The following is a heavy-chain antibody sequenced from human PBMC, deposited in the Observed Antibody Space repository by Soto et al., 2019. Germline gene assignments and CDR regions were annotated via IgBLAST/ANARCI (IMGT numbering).Heavy chain of an antibody. CDR2: IYPGDSDT. CDR3: ARSRRYRTNGVCHFSWFDP. CDR1: ADSFSTYW. V-gene: IGHV5-51*01. J-gene: IGHJ5*02. D-gene: IGHD2-8*01. Sequence: GESLKISCKGSADSFSTYWIGWVRQMPGKGLEWMGIIYPGDSDTTYSPSFQGQVTISADNSITTAYLQWSSLKASDTAIYYCARSRRYRTNGVCHFSWFDPWGQGTPVTVSS.